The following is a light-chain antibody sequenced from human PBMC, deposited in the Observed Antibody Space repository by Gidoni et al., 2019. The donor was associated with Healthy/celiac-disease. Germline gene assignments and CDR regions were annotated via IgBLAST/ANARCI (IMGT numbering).Light chain of an antibody. V-gene: IGLV2-11*01. Sequence: QSALTQPRSVSGSPGQSVTISCTGTSSDVGGYNYVSWYQQHPGKAPKRMIYDVSKRPSGVPDRFSGSKSGNTASLTISGLQAEDEADYYCCSYAGSYNVVFGGGTKLTVL. CDR1: SSDVGGYNY. CDR3: CSYAGSYNVV. CDR2: DVS. J-gene: IGLJ2*01.